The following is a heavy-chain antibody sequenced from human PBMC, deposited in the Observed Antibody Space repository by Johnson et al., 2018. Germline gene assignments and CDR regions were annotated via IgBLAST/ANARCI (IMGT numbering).Heavy chain of an antibody. V-gene: IGHV5-51*03. CDR1: GYSFTSYW. J-gene: IGHJ5*02. D-gene: IGHD4-11*01. CDR2: IYPGDSDP. CDR3: ARRFDYSNFNWFDP. Sequence: VQLVESGAEVKKPGESLKISCKGSGYSFTSYWIGWVRQMPGKGLEWMGSIYPGDSDPRDSPSFHGQVTISADNSISTAYLQWSSLQASDTAMYYCARRFDYSNFNWFDPWGQGTLVTVSS.